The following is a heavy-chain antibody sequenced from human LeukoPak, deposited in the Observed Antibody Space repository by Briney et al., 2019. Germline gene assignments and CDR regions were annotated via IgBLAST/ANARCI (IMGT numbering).Heavy chain of an antibody. V-gene: IGHV4-34*01. J-gene: IGHJ3*02. CDR2: INHSGST. CDR3: ARVVPLNAFDI. CDR1: GGSFSGYY. Sequence: SETLSLTCAVYGGSFSGYYWSWIRQPPGKGLEWIGEINHSGSTNYNPSLKSRVTISVDTSKNQFSLKLSSVTAADTAEYYCARVVPLNAFDIWGQGTMVTVSS.